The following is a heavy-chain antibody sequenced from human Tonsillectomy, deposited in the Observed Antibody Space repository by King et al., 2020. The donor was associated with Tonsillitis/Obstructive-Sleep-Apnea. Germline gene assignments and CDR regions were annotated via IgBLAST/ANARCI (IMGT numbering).Heavy chain of an antibody. V-gene: IGHV4-34*01. CDR2: IDHSGST. D-gene: IGHD6-6*01. CDR3: ARASEAFDI. J-gene: IGHJ3*02. CDR1: GGSFSGYY. Sequence: VQLQQWGAGLLKPSETLSFTCAVYGGSFSGYYWSWISQPPGKGLEWIGEIDHSGSTNYNPSLKSRVTISVDTSKNLFSLKLSSVTAADTAVYYCARASEAFDIWGQGTMLTVSS.